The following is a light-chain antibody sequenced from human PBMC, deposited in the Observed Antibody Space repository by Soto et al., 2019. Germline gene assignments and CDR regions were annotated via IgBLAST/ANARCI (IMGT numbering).Light chain of an antibody. J-gene: IGKJ1*01. CDR1: QTISSW. CDR2: KAS. Sequence: DIQKPQAPSTLSGSVVDRVTITCRASQTISSWLAWYQQKPGKAPKLLIYKASTLKSGVPSRFSGSGSGTEFTLTISSLQPDHFATYYCQHYNSYSEAFGQGTKVDI. CDR3: QHYNSYSEA. V-gene: IGKV1-5*03.